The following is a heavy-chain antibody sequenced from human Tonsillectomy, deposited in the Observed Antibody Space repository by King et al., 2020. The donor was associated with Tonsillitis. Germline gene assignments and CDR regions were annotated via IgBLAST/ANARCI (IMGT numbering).Heavy chain of an antibody. D-gene: IGHD3/OR15-3a*01. J-gene: IGHJ4*02. V-gene: IGHV3-74*01. CDR3: AREQEDYFFDY. CDR1: GFTFSSYW. CDR2: INNDGSGT. Sequence: VQLVESGGGLVQPGGSLRLSCAASGFTFSSYWMHWVRQAPGKGPVWVSRINNDGSGTSYADSVKGRFTISRDNAKNTVYLQVNSLRAEDTAVYYCAREQEDYFFDYWGQGTLVTVSS.